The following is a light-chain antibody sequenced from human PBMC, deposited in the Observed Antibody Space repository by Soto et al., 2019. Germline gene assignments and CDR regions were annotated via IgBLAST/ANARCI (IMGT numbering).Light chain of an antibody. CDR2: DVS. V-gene: IGKV3-11*01. CDR3: QQRSNWPRT. J-gene: IGKJ1*01. Sequence: IVLTQSPATLSLSPGNRATLSCRASQNISSYLIWYQQKPGQSPRVLIYDVSNRATGIPTRFSGSGYGTDFTLTISSLEPEDFAVYYCQQRSNWPRTFGQGTKVDIK. CDR1: QNISSY.